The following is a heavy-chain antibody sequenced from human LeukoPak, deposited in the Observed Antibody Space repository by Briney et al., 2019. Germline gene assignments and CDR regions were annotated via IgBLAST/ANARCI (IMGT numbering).Heavy chain of an antibody. CDR1: GFTFSSYA. J-gene: IGHJ4*02. V-gene: IGHV3-30*04. Sequence: GGSLRLSCAASGFTFSSYAMHWVRQAPGKGLEWVAVISYDGSNKYYADSVKGRFTISRDNSKNTLYLQMNSLRAEDTAVYYCATEFGHYYGSGRWAHGDYWGQGTLVTVSS. CDR3: ATEFGHYYGSGRWAHGDY. D-gene: IGHD3-10*01. CDR2: ISYDGSNK.